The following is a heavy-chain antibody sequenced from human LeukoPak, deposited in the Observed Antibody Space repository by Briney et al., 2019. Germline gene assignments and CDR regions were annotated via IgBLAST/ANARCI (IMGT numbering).Heavy chain of an antibody. CDR2: IIPIFGTA. CDR3: AQGHREARPLCYYYGMDV. Sequence: SVKVSCKASGGTFSSYAISWVRQAPGQGLEWMGGIIPIFGTANYAQKFQGRVTITADESTSTAYMELSSLRSEDTAVYYCAQGHREARPLCYYYGMDVWGQGTTVTVSS. J-gene: IGHJ6*02. CDR1: GGTFSSYA. V-gene: IGHV1-69*13.